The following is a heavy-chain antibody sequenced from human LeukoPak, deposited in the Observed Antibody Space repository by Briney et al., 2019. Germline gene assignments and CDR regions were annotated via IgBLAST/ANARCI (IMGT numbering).Heavy chain of an antibody. D-gene: IGHD2-2*01. J-gene: IGHJ4*02. V-gene: IGHV4-39*07. CDR2: MSDSGTT. CDR1: GGSISSSRYY. Sequence: SETLSLTCTVSGGSISSSRYYGGGIRQTPGKGLEWIASMSDSGTTYYNPSLRVRLSISIDTSKNQVSLKLTSVTAADTAVYYCAAMYTSSHSWGQGTLVTVSS. CDR3: AAMYTSSHS.